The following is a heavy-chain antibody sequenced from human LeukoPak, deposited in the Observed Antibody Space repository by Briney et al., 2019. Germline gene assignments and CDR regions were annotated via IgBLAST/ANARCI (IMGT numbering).Heavy chain of an antibody. J-gene: IGHJ3*02. V-gene: IGHV4-30-2*01. Sequence: SETLSLTCAVSGGSISSGGYSWSWIRQPPGKGLEWIGYIYHSGSTYYNPSLKSQVTISVDRSKNQFSLKLSSVTAADTAVYYCAGFDSSGRDDAFDIWGQGTMVTVSS. CDR1: GGSISSGGYS. D-gene: IGHD3-22*01. CDR3: AGFDSSGRDDAFDI. CDR2: IYHSGST.